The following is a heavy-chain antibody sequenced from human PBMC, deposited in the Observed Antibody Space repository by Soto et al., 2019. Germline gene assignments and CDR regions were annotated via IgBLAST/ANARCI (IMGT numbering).Heavy chain of an antibody. J-gene: IGHJ4*02. Sequence: HPGGSLRLSCAASGFTFSSYVMRWVRQAPGKGLEWVSTISSSGRSTFYADSVKGRLTVSRDNSKNTLYLQMNSLRAEDTALYYCAKDHGSYYLDYWGQGTLVTVSS. CDR3: AKDHGSYYLDY. D-gene: IGHD3-10*01. V-gene: IGHV3-23*01. CDR2: ISSSGRST. CDR1: GFTFSSYV.